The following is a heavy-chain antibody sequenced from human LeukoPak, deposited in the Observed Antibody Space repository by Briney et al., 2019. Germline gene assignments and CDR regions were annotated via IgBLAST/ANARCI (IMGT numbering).Heavy chain of an antibody. Sequence: GGSLRLSCAASGFTFSSYAMSWVRQAPGKGLEWVSAISGSGGSTYYADSVKGRFTISRDNSKNTLYLQMNSLRAEDTAVYYCAQDRGGYNWNYWGQGTLVTVSS. CDR3: AQDRGGYNWNY. V-gene: IGHV3-23*01. J-gene: IGHJ4*02. CDR1: GFTFSSYA. CDR2: ISGSGGST. D-gene: IGHD5-24*01.